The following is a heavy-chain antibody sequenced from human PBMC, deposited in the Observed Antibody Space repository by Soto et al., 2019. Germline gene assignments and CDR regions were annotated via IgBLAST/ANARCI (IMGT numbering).Heavy chain of an antibody. Sequence: QVHLVQSGAEVKKPGASVKVSCKGSGYTFTSYGITWVRQAPGQGLEWMGWISAHNGNTDYAQKLQGRVTVTRETSTSTAYMELRGLSSDDTAVYYCAGGRYGDYWGQGAVVTVSS. D-gene: IGHD1-1*01. CDR1: GYTFTSYG. J-gene: IGHJ4*02. V-gene: IGHV1-18*01. CDR2: ISAHNGNT. CDR3: AGGRYGDY.